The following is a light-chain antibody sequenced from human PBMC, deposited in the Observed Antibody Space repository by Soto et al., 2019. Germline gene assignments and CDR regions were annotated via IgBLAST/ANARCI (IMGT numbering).Light chain of an antibody. Sequence: DIQMTQSPSTLSASVGDRVTVTCRASQTIDSWLAWYQQIPGKVPKLLISEASTLHSGVPSTFSGSESGTEFTLTISSLQPDDFGTYYCQQYKSYPWTFGQGTKVEIK. CDR2: EAS. V-gene: IGKV1-5*03. J-gene: IGKJ1*01. CDR3: QQYKSYPWT. CDR1: QTIDSW.